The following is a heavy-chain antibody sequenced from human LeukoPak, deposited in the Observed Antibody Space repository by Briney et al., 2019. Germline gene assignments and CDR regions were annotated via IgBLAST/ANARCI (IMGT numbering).Heavy chain of an antibody. Sequence: GGSLRLSCAASGFTFDDYGMNWVRQAPGKGLEWVSYISSSSSTIYYADSVKGRFTISRDNAKNSLYLQMNSLRAEDTAVYYCAREGSNYELDPWGQGTLVTVSS. CDR3: AREGSNYELDP. CDR1: GFTFDDYG. D-gene: IGHD4-11*01. CDR2: ISSSSSTI. V-gene: IGHV3-48*01. J-gene: IGHJ5*02.